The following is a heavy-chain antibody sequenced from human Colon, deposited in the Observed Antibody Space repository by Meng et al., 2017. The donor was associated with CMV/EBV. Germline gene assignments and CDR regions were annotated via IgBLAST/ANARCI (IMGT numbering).Heavy chain of an antibody. CDR3: ARVRDSKHYYGIDV. CDR2: ITGASDYI. CDR1: GFNFSSYI. V-gene: IGHV3-21*06. D-gene: IGHD3/OR15-3a*01. J-gene: IGHJ6*02. Sequence: GSLRLSCSASGFNFSSYIFNWVRHVPGKGLEWVGSITGASDYIYHVASLRGRFTISRDNAKNSLYLQMNTLRAEDTAVYYCARVRDSKHYYGIDVWGQGTAVTVSS.